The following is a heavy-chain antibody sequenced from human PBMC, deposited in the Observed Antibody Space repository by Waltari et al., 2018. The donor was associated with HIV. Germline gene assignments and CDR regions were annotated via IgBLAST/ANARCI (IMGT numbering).Heavy chain of an antibody. J-gene: IGHJ4*02. CDR2: INEDGTKK. V-gene: IGHV3-7*01. CDR3: ARAER. CDR1: GFDFSSLW. Sequence: EVRLVESGGGLVQPGGSLRLSCAASGFDFSSLWMSWLRQAPGKGPECVAHINEDGTKKYHVDSVEGRFTISRDNAKSLLFLQMNSLRPEDTAVDYCARAERWGQGVSVTVTS.